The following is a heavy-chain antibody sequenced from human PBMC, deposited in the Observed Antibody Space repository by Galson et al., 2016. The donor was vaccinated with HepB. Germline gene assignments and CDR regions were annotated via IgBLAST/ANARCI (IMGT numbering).Heavy chain of an antibody. CDR3: ARDRYYDILTALDH. V-gene: IGHV1-18*01. J-gene: IGHJ4*02. D-gene: IGHD3-9*01. CDR1: GYTFTRYG. CDR2: ISGYNGNT. Sequence: SVKVSCKASGYTFTRYGISWVRQAPGQGLEWMGWISGYNGNTNYEQKFQGRVTMTTDTSTNTAYMELRSLRSDDTAVYYCARDRYYDILTALDHWGQGTLVTVSS.